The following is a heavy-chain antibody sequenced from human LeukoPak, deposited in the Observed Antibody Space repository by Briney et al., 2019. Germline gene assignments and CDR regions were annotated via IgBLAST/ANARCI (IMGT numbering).Heavy chain of an antibody. CDR1: GGSISSSSYY. CDR2: INYSGNT. D-gene: IGHD5-24*01. Sequence: KPSETLSLTCTVSGGSISSSSYYWGWIRQPPGKGLEWIGSINYSGNTYYNQSLKSRVTMSVDTFRNQLSLKLSSVNATDTAVYYCARHRDGTFDYWGQGTLVTVSS. J-gene: IGHJ4*02. CDR3: ARHRDGTFDY. V-gene: IGHV4-39*01.